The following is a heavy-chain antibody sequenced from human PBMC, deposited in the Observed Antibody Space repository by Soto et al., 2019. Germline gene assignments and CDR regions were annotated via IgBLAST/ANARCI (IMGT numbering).Heavy chain of an antibody. J-gene: IGHJ2*01. V-gene: IGHV4-31*04. CDR3: ASMKRVKWFWCSDV. Sequence: QVRLQESGPGLVKPSQTLSLTCSVSGGSLNTGTYYWTWLRQLPGKGLEWIGYIFHTGNTYYNPSFKSRLSMPLNTSENNSSIKLTPATAADTAVYYCASMKRVKWFWCSDVWGHGTMVTVSA. CDR2: IFHTGNT. CDR1: GGSLNTGTYY. D-gene: IGHD3-10*01.